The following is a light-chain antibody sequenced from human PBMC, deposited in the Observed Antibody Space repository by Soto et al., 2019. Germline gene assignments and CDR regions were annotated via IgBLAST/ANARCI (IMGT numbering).Light chain of an antibody. J-gene: IGKJ2*01. CDR3: QQGHNWPLT. V-gene: IGKV3-15*01. CDR2: GAS. Sequence: EIVMKQSPATLSVSPGERATLSCRASQSISSELAWYQQKPGQPPRLLIYGASTRATGVPARLTGSGSGSDFTLTISGLQSEDFAVYYCQQGHNWPLTFGQGTRLEI. CDR1: QSISSE.